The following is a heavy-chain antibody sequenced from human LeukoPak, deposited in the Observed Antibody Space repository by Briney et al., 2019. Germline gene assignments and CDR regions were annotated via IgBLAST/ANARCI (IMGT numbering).Heavy chain of an antibody. V-gene: IGHV3-23*01. J-gene: IGHJ4*02. CDR2: ISSSGSGDNT. Sequence: PGGSLRLSCAASGVTLSTYAMSWARQAPGKGLEWVSGISSSGSGDNTYYADSVKGRFTISRDNSKNTLYLQMNSLRAEDTAVYYCARVRDGYNPIDYWGQGTLVTVSS. CDR1: GVTLSTYA. D-gene: IGHD5-24*01. CDR3: ARVRDGYNPIDY.